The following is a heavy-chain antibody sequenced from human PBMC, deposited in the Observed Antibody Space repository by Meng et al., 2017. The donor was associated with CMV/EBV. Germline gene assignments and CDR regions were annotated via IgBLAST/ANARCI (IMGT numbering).Heavy chain of an antibody. D-gene: IGHD1-1*01. Sequence: QLQEAGTRLLKPSQNLSLTRPVSGGSIRNGDYYWRWIRQPPGKGLEWIGNIYCSRSTYYHPSLKTRITISVDTSKNQFPLKLSSVTAADTAVYYCAREADNLFDSWGQGTLVTVSS. V-gene: IGHV4-30-4*01. J-gene: IGHJ4*02. CDR2: IYCSRST. CDR3: AREADNLFDS. CDR1: GGSIRNGDYY.